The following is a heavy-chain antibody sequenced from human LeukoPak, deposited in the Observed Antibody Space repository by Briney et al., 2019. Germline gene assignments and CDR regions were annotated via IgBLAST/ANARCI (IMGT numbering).Heavy chain of an antibody. Sequence: PSGTLSLTCAVSGGSISSSNWWSWVRQPPGKGLEWIGEIYHSGSTNYNPSLKSRVTISVDKSKNQFSLKLSSVTAADTAVYYCARDLPRSSSGWYGGFDYWGQETLVTVSS. CDR3: ARDLPRSSSGWYGGFDY. CDR1: GGSISSSNW. V-gene: IGHV4-4*02. D-gene: IGHD6-19*01. J-gene: IGHJ4*02. CDR2: IYHSGST.